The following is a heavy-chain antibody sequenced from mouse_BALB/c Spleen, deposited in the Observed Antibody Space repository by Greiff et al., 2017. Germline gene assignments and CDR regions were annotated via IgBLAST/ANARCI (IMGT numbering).Heavy chain of an antibody. J-gene: IGHJ4*01. CDR2: ISSGGGST. D-gene: IGHD1-1*01. Sequence: EVKLEESGGGLVKPGGSLKLSCAASGFAFSSYDMSWVRQTPEKRLEWVAYISSGGGSTYYPDTVKGRFTISRDNAKNTLYLQMSSLKSEDTAMYYCARHYGSSSFYAMDYWGQGTSVTVSS. CDR1: GFAFSSYD. V-gene: IGHV5-12-1*01. CDR3: ARHYGSSSFYAMDY.